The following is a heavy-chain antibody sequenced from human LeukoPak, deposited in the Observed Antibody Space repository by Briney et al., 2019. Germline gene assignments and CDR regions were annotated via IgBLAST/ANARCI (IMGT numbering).Heavy chain of an antibody. Sequence: TGRSLRLSCAASGFTFSNYAMNWVRQAQGKGLEWVSTISGSGGSTYYADSVKGRFTISRDNSKNTLYLQMKSLRAEDTAVYYCANSLAVAGPFDYWGQGTLVTVSS. CDR2: ISGSGGST. J-gene: IGHJ4*02. D-gene: IGHD6-19*01. CDR3: ANSLAVAGPFDY. CDR1: GFTFSNYA. V-gene: IGHV3-23*01.